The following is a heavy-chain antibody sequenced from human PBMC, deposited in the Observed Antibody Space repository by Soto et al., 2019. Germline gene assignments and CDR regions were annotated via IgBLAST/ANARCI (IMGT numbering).Heavy chain of an antibody. V-gene: IGHV4-61*01. CDR2: ISYSGST. CDR3: ARVGNYYFDD. J-gene: IGHJ4*02. Sequence: PSETLSLTCTVSGCSVSSGSYYWSWIRQPPGKGLEWIGYISYSGSTNYNPSLKSRVTISVDTSKKQFSLKLSSVTAADTAMYYCARVGNYYFDDWGQGTLVTVSS. D-gene: IGHD4-4*01. CDR1: GCSVSSGSYY.